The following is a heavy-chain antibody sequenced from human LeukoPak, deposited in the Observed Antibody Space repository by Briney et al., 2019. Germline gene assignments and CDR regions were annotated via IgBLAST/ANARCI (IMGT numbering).Heavy chain of an antibody. CDR3: AKVRGGGEPSWVYYYYYGMDV. V-gene: IGHV3-23*01. Sequence: PGASLRLSCAASGFTFSGYAMSWVRQAPGKGLEWVSAISGSGGSTYYADSVKGRFTISRDNSKNTLYLQMNSLRAEDTAVYYCAKVRGGGEPSWVYYYYYGMDVWGQGTTVTVSS. CDR1: GFTFSGYA. CDR2: ISGSGGST. J-gene: IGHJ6*02. D-gene: IGHD3-16*01.